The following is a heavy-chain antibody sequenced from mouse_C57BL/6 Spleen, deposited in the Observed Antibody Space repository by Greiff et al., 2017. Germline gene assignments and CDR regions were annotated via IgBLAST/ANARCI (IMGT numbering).Heavy chain of an antibody. CDR3: ARPHYYDYDGFAY. Sequence: VKVIESGPGLVQPSQRLSITCTVSGFSLTSYGVHWVRQSPGKGLEWLGVIWSGGSTDYNAAFISRLSISKDNSKSQVFFKMNSLQADDTARYYCARPHYYDYDGFAYWGQGTLVTVSA. CDR1: GFSLTSYG. D-gene: IGHD2-4*01. CDR2: IWSGGST. V-gene: IGHV2-2*01. J-gene: IGHJ3*01.